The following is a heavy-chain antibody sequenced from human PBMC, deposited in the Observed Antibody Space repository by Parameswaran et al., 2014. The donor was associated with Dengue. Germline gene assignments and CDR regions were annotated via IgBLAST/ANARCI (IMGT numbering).Heavy chain of an antibody. J-gene: IGHJ4*02. Sequence: WIRQPPGKGLEWVSAISGGGGRTYYADSVKGRFTISRDNSENTLFLLMNSLRAEDTAVYYCAKDGYGDYWDYFHSWGQGTLVTVSS. CDR2: ISGGGGRT. CDR3: AKDGYGDYWDYFHS. D-gene: IGHD4-17*01. V-gene: IGHV3-23*01.